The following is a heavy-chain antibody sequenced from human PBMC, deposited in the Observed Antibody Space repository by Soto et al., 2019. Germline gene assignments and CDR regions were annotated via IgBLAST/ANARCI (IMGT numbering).Heavy chain of an antibody. CDR1: GGTFSSYT. D-gene: IGHD1-26*01. CDR3: ARAPLSVGATGNWFDP. J-gene: IGHJ5*02. CDR2: IIPILGIA. V-gene: IGHV1-69*02. Sequence: QVQLVQSGAEVKKPGSSVKVSCKASGGTFSSYTISWVRQAPGQGLEWMGRIIPILGIANYAQKFQGRVTITADKSTSTAYRELSSLRSEDTAVYYCARAPLSVGATGNWFDPWGQGTLVTVSS.